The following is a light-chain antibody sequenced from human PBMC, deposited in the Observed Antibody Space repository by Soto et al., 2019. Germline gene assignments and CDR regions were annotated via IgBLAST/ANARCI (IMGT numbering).Light chain of an antibody. CDR2: DAS. V-gene: IGKV3-20*01. CDR1: QSVRSSL. Sequence: EIVLTQSPGTLSLSPGERATLSCRASQSVRSSLLAWYQQKPGQAPRLLIYDASRRAIGIPDRFSGSGSGTDFPVTISRLETGAFAVYSCQQYGTSPLAFGGGTKVEIK. J-gene: IGKJ4*01. CDR3: QQYGTSPLA.